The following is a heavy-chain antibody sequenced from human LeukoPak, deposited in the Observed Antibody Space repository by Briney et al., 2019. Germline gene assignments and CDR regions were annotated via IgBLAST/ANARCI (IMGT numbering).Heavy chain of an antibody. CDR2: IYYSGST. D-gene: IGHD3-3*02. CDR3: ARHSIEAFDV. V-gene: IGHV4-39*01. Sequence: SETLSLTCTVSGGSISSSDYFWGWIRQPPGKGLEWIGNIYYSGSTYYNPSLRSRVTISVDTSKNQFSLNLSSVTAADTAVYYCARHSIEAFDVWGQGTMVSVSS. J-gene: IGHJ3*01. CDR1: GGSISSSDYF.